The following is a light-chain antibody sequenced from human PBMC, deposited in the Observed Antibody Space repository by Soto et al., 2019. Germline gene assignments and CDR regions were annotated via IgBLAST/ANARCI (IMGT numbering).Light chain of an antibody. CDR2: LAS. Sequence: DIQMTQSPSSLSAFVGDRVTITCRASQTISNYLNWYQQRPGKAPKLLIYLASSLQSGVRSRFGDSLAGTDLTLPISSLQPEDSATHYCQQSYGLSISFGQGIRL. V-gene: IGKV1-39*01. CDR1: QTISNY. J-gene: IGKJ5*01. CDR3: QQSYGLSIS.